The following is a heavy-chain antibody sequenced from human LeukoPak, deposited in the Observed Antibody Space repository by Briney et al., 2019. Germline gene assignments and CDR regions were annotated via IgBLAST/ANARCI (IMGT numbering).Heavy chain of an antibody. D-gene: IGHD6-13*01. CDR2: INPSGGST. CDR1: GYTFTSYY. CDR3: ARDSSSWYKLFDY. J-gene: IGHJ4*02. V-gene: IGHV1-46*01. Sequence: GASVKVSRKASGYTFTSYYMHWVRQAPGQGLEWMGIINPSGGSTSYAQKFQGRITMTRDTSTSTVYMELSSLRSEDTAVYYCARDSSSWYKLFDYWGQGTLVTVSS.